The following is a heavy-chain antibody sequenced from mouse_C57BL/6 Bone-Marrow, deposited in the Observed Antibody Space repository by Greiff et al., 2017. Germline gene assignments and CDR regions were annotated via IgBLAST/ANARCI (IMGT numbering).Heavy chain of an antibody. CDR2: IDPSDSDT. CDR3: AVYYGSSYGYFDV. CDR1: GYTFTSYW. J-gene: IGHJ1*03. V-gene: IGHV1-69*01. D-gene: IGHD1-1*01. Sequence: QVQLQQPGAELVMPGASVKLSCKASGYTFTSYWMHWVKQRPGQGLEWIGEIDPSDSDTNYNQKFKGKSTLTVDKSSSTAYMQLSSLTSEDSAVYYCAVYYGSSYGYFDVWGTGTTVTVSS.